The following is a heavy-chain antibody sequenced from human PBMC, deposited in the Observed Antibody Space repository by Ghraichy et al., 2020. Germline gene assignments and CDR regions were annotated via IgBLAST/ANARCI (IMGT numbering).Heavy chain of an antibody. CDR2: ISYNGSNK. CDR1: GFTFSTFG. CDR3: AKDAKYCTSASCLNYFYGMDV. J-gene: IGHJ6*02. V-gene: IGHV3-30*18. D-gene: IGHD2-2*01. Sequence: GGSLRLSCVASGFTFSTFGLHWVRQAPGKRLEWVAVISYNGSNKYYADSVEGRFTISRDNSKDTLYLQMNSLRTEDTAVYFCAKDAKYCTSASCLNYFYGMDVWGQGTTVTVSS.